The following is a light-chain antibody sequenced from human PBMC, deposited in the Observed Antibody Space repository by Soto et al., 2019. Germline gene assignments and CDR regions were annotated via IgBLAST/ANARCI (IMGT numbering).Light chain of an antibody. CDR3: QQLNSYPIT. V-gene: IGKV1-9*01. CDR1: QGISSY. Sequence: DIQLTQSPSFLSASVGDRVTITCRASQGISSYLAWYQQKPGKAPKLLIYPASTLQSGVPLRFSGSGSGTEFTLTISSLQPEDFATYYCQQLNSYPITFGQGTRLEIK. CDR2: PAS. J-gene: IGKJ5*01.